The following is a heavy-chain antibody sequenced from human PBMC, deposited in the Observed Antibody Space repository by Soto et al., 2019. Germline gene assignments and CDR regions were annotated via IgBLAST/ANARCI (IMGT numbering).Heavy chain of an antibody. CDR2: ISRHSSTL. J-gene: IGHJ4*02. V-gene: IGHV3-48*02. Sequence: GGSLRLSCAASGFTFSSYSMNWVRQAPGKGLEWMSYISRHSSTLYYADSVKGRFTISRDNAGNSLSLQMNSLRDADRAGYYRARDGSGNLYLNLFWRWGKGSLVAVSS. CDR3: ARDGSGNLYLNLFWR. CDR1: GFTFSSYS. D-gene: IGHD6-19*01.